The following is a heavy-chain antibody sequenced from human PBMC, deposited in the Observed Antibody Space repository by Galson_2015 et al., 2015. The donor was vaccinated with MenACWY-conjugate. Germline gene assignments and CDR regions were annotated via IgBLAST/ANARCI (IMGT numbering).Heavy chain of an antibody. CDR1: GFTFRQYA. CDR3: AKDVYMDV. CDR2: ISDSGAAT. Sequence: SLRLSYAVSGFTFRQYAMSWVRQAPGTGLAWVAIISDSGAATLYIDSVKGRFTISRDNSKNALYLQMSRLRAEDTALYYCAKDVYMDVWGKGTTVSVSS. J-gene: IGHJ6*03. V-gene: IGHV3-23*01.